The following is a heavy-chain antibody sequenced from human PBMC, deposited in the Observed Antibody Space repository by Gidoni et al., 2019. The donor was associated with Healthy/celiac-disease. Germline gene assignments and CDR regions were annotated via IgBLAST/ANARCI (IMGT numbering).Heavy chain of an antibody. Sequence: QLRLQESGPRLVKPSETLSLTCTVSGGSISSSTYYWGWIRQPPGKGLEWTGSIDYSGNTTYYNPSLKSRVTISVDTSRNQFSLKLSSVTAADTAVYYCAGLGTYGSGSDWGQGTLVTVSS. CDR2: IDYSGNTT. CDR3: AGLGTYGSGSD. D-gene: IGHD3-10*01. V-gene: IGHV4-39*01. J-gene: IGHJ4*02. CDR1: GGSISSSTYY.